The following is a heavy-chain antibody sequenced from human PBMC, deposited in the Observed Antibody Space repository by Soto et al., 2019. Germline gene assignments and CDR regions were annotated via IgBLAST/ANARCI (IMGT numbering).Heavy chain of an antibody. J-gene: IGHJ3*02. CDR2: VNPNSGGI. D-gene: IGHD3-16*02. Sequence: GASVKVSCKASAYTFTGYYIHWVRQAPGQGLEWMGWVNPNSGGIQYAQKFQGRVTMARDTSISTAFMVLSRLRSDDTAIYYCARGGRADTTTFGGVIGDAFDIWGQGTMVTVSS. CDR1: AYTFTGYY. V-gene: IGHV1-2*02. CDR3: ARGGRADTTTFGGVIGDAFDI.